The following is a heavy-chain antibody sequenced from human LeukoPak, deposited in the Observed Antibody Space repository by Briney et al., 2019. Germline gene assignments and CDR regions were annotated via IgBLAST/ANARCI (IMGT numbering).Heavy chain of an antibody. J-gene: IGHJ6*02. CDR1: GGTFSSYA. Sequence: ASVKVSCKASGGTFSSYAISWVRQAPGQGLEWMGGIIPIFGTANYAQKFQGRVTITADESTSTAYMELSSLRSEDTAVYYCARDSVAVVVGYYYGMDVWGQGTTVTVSS. CDR3: ARDSVAVVVGYYYGMDV. V-gene: IGHV1-69*13. CDR2: IIPIFGTA. D-gene: IGHD2-15*01.